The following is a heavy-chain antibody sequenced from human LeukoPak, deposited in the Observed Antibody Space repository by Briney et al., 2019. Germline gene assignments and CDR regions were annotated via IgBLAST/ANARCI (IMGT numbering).Heavy chain of an antibody. V-gene: IGHV1-18*01. CDR1: GYTFSTYG. CDR2: ISGYNGNT. Sequence: RASVKVSCKASGYTFSTYGISWVRQAPGQGLEWMGWISGYNGNTKYTQKYQGRVTMTTDTSTSTAYMELRSLRSDDTAVYYCARGYGMDVWGQGTTVTVSS. CDR3: ARGYGMDV. J-gene: IGHJ6*02.